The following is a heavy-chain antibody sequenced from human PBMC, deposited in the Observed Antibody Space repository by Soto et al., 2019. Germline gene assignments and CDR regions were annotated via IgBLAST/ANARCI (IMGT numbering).Heavy chain of an antibody. CDR2: IYWDDDK. Sequence: SGPTLVNPTQTLTLTCTFSGFSLSTSGVGVGWIRQPPGKALEWLALIYWDDDKYYSTSLKTRLTISKDTSKNQVVLTMTNMDPVDTATYYCARTTAIYYYGSGSYSWFDPSGQGTLVTVSS. D-gene: IGHD3-10*01. CDR3: ARTTAIYYYGSGSYSWFDP. V-gene: IGHV2-70*01. J-gene: IGHJ5*02. CDR1: GFSLSTSGVG.